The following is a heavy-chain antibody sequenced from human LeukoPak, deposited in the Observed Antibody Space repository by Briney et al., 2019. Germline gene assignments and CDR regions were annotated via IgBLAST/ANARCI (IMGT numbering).Heavy chain of an antibody. CDR2: ISGSGGST. J-gene: IGHJ4*02. CDR1: GFTFSSYG. D-gene: IGHD5-18*01. Sequence: GGSLRLSCAASGFTFSSYGMSWVRQAPGKGLEWVSAISGSGGSTYYADSVKGRFTISRDNSKNTLYLQMNSLRAEDTAVYYCAKGPEYSYGINWGQGTLVTVSS. V-gene: IGHV3-23*01. CDR3: AKGPEYSYGIN.